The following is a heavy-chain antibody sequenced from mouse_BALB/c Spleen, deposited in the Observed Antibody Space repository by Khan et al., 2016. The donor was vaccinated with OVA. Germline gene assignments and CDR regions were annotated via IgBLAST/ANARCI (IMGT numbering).Heavy chain of an antibody. CDR3: VSDRAKYRNDGWFAY. CDR2: INPSNGYT. D-gene: IGHD2-14*01. Sequence: VQLQESGAELARPGASVKMSCKASGYSFTSYTIHWIKLRPGKGLEWIGYINPSNGYTNYNQKFKDKATLTADKSSTTAYIQLSSLTSDDSAVYNCVSDRAKYRNDGWFAYWGQGTLVTVSA. V-gene: IGHV1-4*01. CDR1: GYSFTSYT. J-gene: IGHJ3*01.